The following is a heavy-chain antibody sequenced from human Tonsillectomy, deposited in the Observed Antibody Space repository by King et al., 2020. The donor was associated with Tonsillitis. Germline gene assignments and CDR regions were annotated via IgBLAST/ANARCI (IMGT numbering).Heavy chain of an antibody. CDR2: IYYSGST. Sequence: QLQESGPGLVKPSQTLSLTCTVSGGSISSGDYYWSWIRQPPGKGLEWIGYIYYSGSTYYNPSLKSRVTISVDTSKNQFSLKLSSVTAADTAWYYCATDGFSTADAFDIWGQGTMVTVSS. CDR1: GGSISSGDYY. V-gene: IGHV4-30-4*01. J-gene: IGHJ3*02. D-gene: IGHD2/OR15-2a*01. CDR3: ATDGFSTADAFDI.